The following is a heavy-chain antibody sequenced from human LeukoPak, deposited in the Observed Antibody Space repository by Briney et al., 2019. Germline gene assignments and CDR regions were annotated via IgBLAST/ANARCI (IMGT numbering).Heavy chain of an antibody. CDR2: IKPSGSEK. CDR3: TKGGSGSSNFWVY. V-gene: IGHV3-7*01. D-gene: IGHD6-6*01. J-gene: IGHJ4*02. CDR1: GFTFSNFW. Sequence: GGSLRLSCGASGFTFSNFWMTWVRQAPGKGLEWVASIKPSGSEKFYVDSVKGRFTISRDNAKNSLYLQMNSLRVEDTAVYYCTKGGSGSSNFWVYWGQGTLVTVSS.